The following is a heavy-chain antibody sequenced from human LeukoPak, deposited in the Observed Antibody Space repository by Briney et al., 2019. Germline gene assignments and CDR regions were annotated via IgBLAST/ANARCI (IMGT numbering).Heavy chain of an antibody. J-gene: IGHJ3*02. D-gene: IGHD3-22*01. CDR2: IWYDGSSK. Sequence: GGSLRLSCVASGFTFSSYGMHWVRQAPGKGLEWVTFIWYDGSSKHYADSVKGRFTISRDNSKNTLYLQMNSLRAEDTAVYYCTKDPANYYDSSGSDAFDIWGQGTMVAVPS. CDR1: GFTFSSYG. V-gene: IGHV3-30*02. CDR3: TKDPANYYDSSGSDAFDI.